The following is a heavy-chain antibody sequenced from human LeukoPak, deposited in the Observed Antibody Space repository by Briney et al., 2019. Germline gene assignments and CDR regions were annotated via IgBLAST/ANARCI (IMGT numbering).Heavy chain of an antibody. CDR2: ISGSGGST. CDR1: GFTFSDYA. Sequence: GGSLRLSCAASGFTFSDYAMNWVRQAPGKGLEWVSGISGSGGSTYYAGSVKGRFTISRDNSKNTLYLQLNSLRAEDTAVYYCAKDPHARIVAAVLQWGQGTLVTVSS. J-gene: IGHJ4*02. V-gene: IGHV3-23*01. D-gene: IGHD6-13*01. CDR3: AKDPHARIVAAVLQ.